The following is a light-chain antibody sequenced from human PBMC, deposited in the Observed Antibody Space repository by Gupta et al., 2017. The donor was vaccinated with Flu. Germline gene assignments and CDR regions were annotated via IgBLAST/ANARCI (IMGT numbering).Light chain of an antibody. CDR3: CSYAGSYTVV. Sequence: QSALTQPRSVSGSPGQSVTISCSGTSSDVGGYNYVSWYQQHPGKAPKLMIYDVSKRPSGVPDRFSGSKSGITASLTISGLQAEDEADYYCCSYAGSYTVVFGGGTKLTV. J-gene: IGLJ2*01. V-gene: IGLV2-11*01. CDR1: SSDVGGYNY. CDR2: DVS.